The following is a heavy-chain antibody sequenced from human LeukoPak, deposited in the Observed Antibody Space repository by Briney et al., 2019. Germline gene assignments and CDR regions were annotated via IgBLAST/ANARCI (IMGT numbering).Heavy chain of an antibody. Sequence: SETLSLTCTVSGGSISSGSYYWSWIRQPAGKGLEWIGRIYTSGSTNYNPSLKSRVTISVDTSKNQFSLKLSSVTAADTAVYYCARVCCPSGYYYYYYMDVWGKGTTVTVSS. D-gene: IGHD6-25*01. CDR1: GGSISSGSYY. CDR3: ARVCCPSGYYYYYYMDV. CDR2: IYTSGST. J-gene: IGHJ6*03. V-gene: IGHV4-61*02.